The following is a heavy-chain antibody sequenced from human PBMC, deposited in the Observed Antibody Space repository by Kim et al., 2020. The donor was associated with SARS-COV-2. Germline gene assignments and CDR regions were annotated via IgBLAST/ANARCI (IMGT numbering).Heavy chain of an antibody. Sequence: GGSLRLSCAASGFTFSSYSMNWVRQAPGKGLEWVSSISSSSSYIYYADSVKGRFTISRDNAKNSLYLQMNSLRAEDTAVYYCARDKINEYGMDVWGQGTTVTVSS. V-gene: IGHV3-21*01. D-gene: IGHD2-8*01. CDR1: GFTFSSYS. J-gene: IGHJ6*02. CDR2: ISSSSSYI. CDR3: ARDKINEYGMDV.